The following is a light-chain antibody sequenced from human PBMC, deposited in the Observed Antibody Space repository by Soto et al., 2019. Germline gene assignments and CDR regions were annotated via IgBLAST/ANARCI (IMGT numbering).Light chain of an antibody. Sequence: EIVMTQSPATLSVSPGERATLSCRASQSVSNYLAWYQQKPGQAPRLLIYGASTRATGIPARFSGSGSGTEFSLTITGLQSEDFAVYYCHQYSERPSNTFGQGTRLEIK. CDR2: GAS. CDR1: QSVSNY. CDR3: HQYSERPSNT. J-gene: IGKJ5*01. V-gene: IGKV3-15*01.